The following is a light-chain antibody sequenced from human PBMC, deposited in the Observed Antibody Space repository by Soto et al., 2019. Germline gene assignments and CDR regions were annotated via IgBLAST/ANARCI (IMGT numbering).Light chain of an antibody. CDR2: GAS. CDR1: QTVATN. Sequence: EIVMTQSPASLSVSPGDGATLSCRASQTVATNFAWYQQKPGQGPRLLIHGASTRAAGVPARFSGSGSGTEFTLTISSLQSEDFAVYYCQQYNNWPPKYTFGQGTKLQIK. V-gene: IGKV3-15*01. J-gene: IGKJ2*01. CDR3: QQYNNWPPKYT.